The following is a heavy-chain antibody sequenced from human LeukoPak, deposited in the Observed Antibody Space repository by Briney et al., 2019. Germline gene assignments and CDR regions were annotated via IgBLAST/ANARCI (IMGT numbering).Heavy chain of an antibody. CDR2: IYFSGNT. CDR1: GDSISRHYYY. CDR3: ARHYGP. Sequence: PSETLSLTCAVSGDSISRHYYYWTWIRQHPVKGLEWIGYIYFSGNTFYNPSLESRVTISVDPSKTRFSLKLNSVTAADTAVYYCARHYGPWGQGTLVTVSS. J-gene: IGHJ5*02. V-gene: IGHV4-31*11. D-gene: IGHD3-16*01.